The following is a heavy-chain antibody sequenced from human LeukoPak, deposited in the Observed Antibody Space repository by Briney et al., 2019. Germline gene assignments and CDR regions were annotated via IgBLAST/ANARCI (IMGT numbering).Heavy chain of an antibody. V-gene: IGHV3-73*01. Sequence: GGSLRLSCAASGFTFSGSAIHWVRQSSGKGLEWVGQIDKKDKGYATATAYAASVKGRFTISRDNAKNSLYLQMNSLRAGDTAVYFCARDRAYSCFDLWGQGILVTVAS. CDR2: IDKKDKGYATAT. CDR3: ARDRAYSCFDL. CDR1: GFTFSGSA. D-gene: IGHD2-15*01. J-gene: IGHJ5*02.